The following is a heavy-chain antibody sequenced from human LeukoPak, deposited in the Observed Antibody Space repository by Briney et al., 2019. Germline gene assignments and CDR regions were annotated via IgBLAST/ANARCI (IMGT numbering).Heavy chain of an antibody. D-gene: IGHD6-19*01. Sequence: PGGSLRLSCAASGFTFRSYAMHWVRQAPGKGLEWEAAISYDGSNKKYADFVKGRFTISRDNSKNTLYLQMNSLRAEDTAVYYCARGVRIAVAGNIDYWGQGTLVTVSS. CDR3: ARGVRIAVAGNIDY. CDR1: GFTFRSYA. J-gene: IGHJ4*02. CDR2: ISYDGSNK. V-gene: IGHV3-30*04.